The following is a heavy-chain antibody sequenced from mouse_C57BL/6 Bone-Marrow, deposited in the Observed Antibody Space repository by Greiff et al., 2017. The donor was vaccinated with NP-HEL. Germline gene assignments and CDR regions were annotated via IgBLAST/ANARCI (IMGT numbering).Heavy chain of an antibody. Sequence: QVQLKESGPGLVQPSQSLSITCTVSGFSLTSYGVHWVRQSPGKGLEWLGVIWRGGSTDYNAAFMSRLSITKDNSKSQVFFKMNSLQADDTAIYYCAKNGGLRSYWYFDVWGTGTTVTVSS. D-gene: IGHD2-4*01. J-gene: IGHJ1*03. CDR3: AKNGGLRSYWYFDV. CDR1: GFSLTSYG. CDR2: IWRGGST. V-gene: IGHV2-5*01.